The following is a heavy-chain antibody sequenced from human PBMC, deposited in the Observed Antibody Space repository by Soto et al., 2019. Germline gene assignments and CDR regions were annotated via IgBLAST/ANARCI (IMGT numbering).Heavy chain of an antibody. CDR1: GGSISSSSYY. Sequence: SETLSLTCTVSGGSISSSSYYWGWIRQPPGKGLEWIGSIYYSGSTYYNPSLKSRVTISVDTSKNQFSLKLSSVTAADTAVYYCASTIRATLSVWTQGTSDPVSS. CDR3: ASTIRATLSV. V-gene: IGHV4-39*01. D-gene: IGHD3-10*01. J-gene: IGHJ6*02. CDR2: IYYSGST.